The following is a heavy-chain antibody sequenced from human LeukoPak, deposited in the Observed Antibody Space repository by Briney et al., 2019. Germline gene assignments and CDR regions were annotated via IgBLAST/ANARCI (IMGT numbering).Heavy chain of an antibody. J-gene: IGHJ3*02. Sequence: GGSLRLSCAASGFTFRSYSMNWVRQAPGKGLEWVSSISSSSSYIYYADSVKGRFTISRDNAKNSLYLQMNSLRAEDTAVYYCARDRSYYDLNSAFDIWGQGTMVTVSS. D-gene: IGHD3-22*01. V-gene: IGHV3-21*01. CDR1: GFTFRSYS. CDR2: ISSSSSYI. CDR3: ARDRSYYDLNSAFDI.